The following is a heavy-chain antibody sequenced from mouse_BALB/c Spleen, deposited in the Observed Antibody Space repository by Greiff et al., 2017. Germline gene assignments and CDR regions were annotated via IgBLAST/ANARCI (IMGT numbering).Heavy chain of an antibody. CDR1: GYTFTDYW. CDR3: ARSGSGYLDY. V-gene: IGHV1-69*01. CDR2: IDTSDSYT. D-gene: IGHD3-1*01. J-gene: IGHJ2*01. Sequence: QVQLQQPGAELVMPGASVKMSCKASGYTFTDYWMHWVKQRPGQGLEWIGAIDTSDSYTSYNQKFKGKATLTVDESSSTAYMQLSSLTSEDSAVYYCARSGSGYLDYWGQGTTLTVSS.